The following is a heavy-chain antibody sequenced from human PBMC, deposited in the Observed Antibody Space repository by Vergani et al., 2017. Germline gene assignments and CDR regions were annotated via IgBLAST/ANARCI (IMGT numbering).Heavy chain of an antibody. J-gene: IGHJ2*01. D-gene: IGHD2-15*01. V-gene: IGHV4-34*01. CDR3: ARKKRPYCSGGSCYGSYWYFDL. CDR1: GGSFSGYY. Sequence: QVQLQQWGAGLLKPSETLSLTCAVYGGSFSGYYWSWIRQPPGKGLEWIGEINHSGSTNSNPSLKSRVTISVDTSKNQFSLKLSSVTAADTAVYYCARKKRPYCSGGSCYGSYWYFDLWGRGTLVTVSS. CDR2: INHSGST.